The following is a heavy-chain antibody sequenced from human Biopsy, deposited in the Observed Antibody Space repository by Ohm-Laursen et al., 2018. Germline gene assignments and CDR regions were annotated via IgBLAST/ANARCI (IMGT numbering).Heavy chain of an antibody. CDR1: GGPFSGYF. J-gene: IGHJ4*02. Sequence: SQTLSLTCAVYGGPFSGYFWTWIRQPPGKGLEWIGYIHHAQSATYSPSLKSRVTISVDTSKNQFSLKMTSATAADTAVYYCARHPTHRIQQIDYWGQGTLVTVSS. CDR2: IHHAQSA. V-gene: IGHV4-59*08. CDR3: ARHPTHRIQQIDY. D-gene: IGHD5-18*01.